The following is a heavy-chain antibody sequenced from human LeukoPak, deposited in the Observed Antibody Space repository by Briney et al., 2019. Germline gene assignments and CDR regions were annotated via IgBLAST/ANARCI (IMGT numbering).Heavy chain of an antibody. J-gene: IGHJ5*02. CDR3: ARAYSSSWYWFDP. V-gene: IGHV4-59*01. Sequence: SETLSLTCTVSGGSTSSYYWSWIRQPPGKGLEWIGYIYYTGSTNYNPSLKSRVTISVDTSKNQFSLKLRSVTAADTAVYYCARAYSSSWYWFDPWGQGTLVTVSS. D-gene: IGHD6-13*01. CDR1: GGSTSSYY. CDR2: IYYTGST.